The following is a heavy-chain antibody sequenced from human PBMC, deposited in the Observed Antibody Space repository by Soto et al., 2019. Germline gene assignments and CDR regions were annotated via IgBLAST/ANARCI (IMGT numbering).Heavy chain of an antibody. V-gene: IGHV1-3*01. Sequence: ASVQGSCKASGYTFTSDAMHWVRQAPGQRLEWMGWINAGNGNTKYSQKFQGRVTITRDTSASTAYMELSSLRSEDTAVYYCATYQSPHRTDYYYYGMDVWGQGTTVTVSS. CDR1: GYTFTSDA. J-gene: IGHJ6*02. CDR3: ATYQSPHRTDYYYYGMDV. CDR2: INAGNGNT. D-gene: IGHD2-2*01.